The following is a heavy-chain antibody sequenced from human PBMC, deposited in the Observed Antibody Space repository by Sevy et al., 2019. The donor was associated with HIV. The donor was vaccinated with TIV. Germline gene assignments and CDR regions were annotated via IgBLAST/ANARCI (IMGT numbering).Heavy chain of an antibody. V-gene: IGHV4-30-2*01. CDR2: IYHTGSI. CDR1: GGSISSGIYS. CDR3: AGDNGDYPYYFDH. D-gene: IGHD4-17*01. Sequence: SETLSLTCAVSGGSISSGIYSWNWIRQPPGKGLEWIGYIYHTGSIYYNPSLKSRVTISVDRSKNQFSLKLSSVTAAGTAVYYCAGDNGDYPYYFDHWGQGTLVTVSS. J-gene: IGHJ4*02.